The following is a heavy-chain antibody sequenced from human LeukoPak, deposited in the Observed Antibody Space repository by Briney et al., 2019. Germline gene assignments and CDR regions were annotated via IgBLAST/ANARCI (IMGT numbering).Heavy chain of an antibody. Sequence: PGRSLRLSCAASGSTFSSYGMHWVRQAPGKGLEWVAVISYDGNNRYYADSVKGRFTISRDNSKSTLYLQMNSLRIEDTAVYFCAKALRSWGYCGGDCSNVHTSDIWGQGTMVTVSS. CDR3: AKALRSWGYCGGDCSNVHTSDI. D-gene: IGHD2-21*02. J-gene: IGHJ3*02. CDR2: ISYDGNNR. V-gene: IGHV3-30*18. CDR1: GSTFSSYG.